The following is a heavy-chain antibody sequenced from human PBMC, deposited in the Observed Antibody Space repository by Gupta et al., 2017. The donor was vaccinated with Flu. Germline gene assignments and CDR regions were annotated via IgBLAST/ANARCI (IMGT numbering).Heavy chain of an antibody. CDR3: ARLSPIGEGIDY. Sequence: QLQLQESGSGLVKPSQTLSLTCAVSGGSISSGGYSWSWIRQPPGKGLEWIGYIYHSGSTYYNPSLKSRVTISVDRSKNQFSLKLSSVTAADTAVYYCARLSPIGEGIDYWGQGTLVTVSS. CDR2: IYHSGST. V-gene: IGHV4-30-2*01. J-gene: IGHJ4*02. CDR1: GGSISSGGYS. D-gene: IGHD3-10*01.